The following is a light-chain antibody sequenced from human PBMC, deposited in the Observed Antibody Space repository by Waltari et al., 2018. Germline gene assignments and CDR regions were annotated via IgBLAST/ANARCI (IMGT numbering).Light chain of an antibody. CDR3: MQATRFPRS. CDR1: QSLVHDNGNTY. J-gene: IGKJ1*01. V-gene: IGKV2-24*01. Sequence: DIVMTQTPLSSPVTLGQPASISCRFSQSLVHDNGNTYLNWYQKTPGQPPRLLIYQISKRFSGVPDRFSGSGSGTEFTLKISRVEPEDVGVYYCMQATRFPRSFGQGTKVEIK. CDR2: QIS.